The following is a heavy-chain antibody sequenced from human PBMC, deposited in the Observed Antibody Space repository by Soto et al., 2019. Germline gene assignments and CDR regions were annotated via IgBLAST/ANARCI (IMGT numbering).Heavy chain of an antibody. CDR2: IKSKIHGGTT. CDR1: GFTFGNAW. Sequence: EVHLVGSGGGLVKPGGSLRLSCAASGFTFGNAWMNWFRQAPGKGLEWVGRIKSKIHGGTTDYAAPVRGRFTISRDDSKNTLFLQMNSLKTEDAAVYYCTTVHFDVLTGSFDYWGQGTLVTVSS. V-gene: IGHV3-15*07. CDR3: TTVHFDVLTGSFDY. D-gene: IGHD3-9*01. J-gene: IGHJ4*02.